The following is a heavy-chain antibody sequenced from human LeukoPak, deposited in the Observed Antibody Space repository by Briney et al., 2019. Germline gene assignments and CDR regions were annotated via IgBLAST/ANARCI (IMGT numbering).Heavy chain of an antibody. J-gene: IGHJ5*02. Sequence: GRSLRLSCAASGFTFDDYAMHWVRQAPGKGLEWVSGISWNSGSIGYADSVKGRFTISRGNAKNSLYLQMNSLRAEDTALYYCAKGGSSGWYVGNWFDPWGQGTLVTVSS. V-gene: IGHV3-9*01. CDR1: GFTFDDYA. CDR3: AKGGSSGWYVGNWFDP. CDR2: ISWNSGSI. D-gene: IGHD6-19*01.